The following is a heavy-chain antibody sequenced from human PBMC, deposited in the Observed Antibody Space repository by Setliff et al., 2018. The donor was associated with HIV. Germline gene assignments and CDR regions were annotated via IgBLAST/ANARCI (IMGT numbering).Heavy chain of an antibody. V-gene: IGHV4-38-2*01. J-gene: IGHJ4*02. D-gene: IGHD1-26*01. Sequence: PSETLSLTCAVSGYSISSGFYWGWIRQPPGKGLEWIGSIYHSGSTYYSPSLKSRVSFSVDTSKNQLSLKLRSVTAADSAVYYCARHQGGSYSPHYSFDYWGQGTLVTVSS. CDR2: IYHSGST. CDR3: ARHQGGSYSPHYSFDY. CDR1: GYSISSGFY.